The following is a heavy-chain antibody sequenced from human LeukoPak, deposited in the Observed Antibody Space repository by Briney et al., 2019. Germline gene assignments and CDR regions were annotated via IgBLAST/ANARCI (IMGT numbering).Heavy chain of an antibody. CDR1: GGSISSGGYY. CDR2: IYHSGGT. CDR3: ARDRYDSSGPYYFDY. V-gene: IGHV4-30-2*01. J-gene: IGHJ4*02. Sequence: PSETLSLTCTVSGGSISSGGYYWSWIRQPPGKGLEWIGYIYHSGGTYYNPSLKSRVTISVDRSKNQFSLKLSSVTAADTAVYYCARDRYDSSGPYYFDYWGQGTLVTVSS. D-gene: IGHD3-22*01.